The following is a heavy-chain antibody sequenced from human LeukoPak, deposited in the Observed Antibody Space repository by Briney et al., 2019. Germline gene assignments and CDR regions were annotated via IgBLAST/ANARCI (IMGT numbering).Heavy chain of an antibody. Sequence: GGSLRLSCAASGFTVSSNYMSWVRQAPGKGLEWVSVIYSGGSTYYADSVKGGFTISRDNSKNTLYLQMNSLRAEDTAVYYCARPSKNDFWSGYSFDYWGQGTLVTVSS. CDR2: IYSGGST. J-gene: IGHJ4*02. V-gene: IGHV3-66*04. D-gene: IGHD3-3*01. CDR3: ARPSKNDFWSGYSFDY. CDR1: GFTVSSNY.